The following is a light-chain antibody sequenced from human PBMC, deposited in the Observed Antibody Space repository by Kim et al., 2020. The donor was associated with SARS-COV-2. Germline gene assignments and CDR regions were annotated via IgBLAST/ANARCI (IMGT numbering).Light chain of an antibody. V-gene: IGLV2-8*01. J-gene: IGLJ1*01. Sequence: QSALTQPPSASGSPGQSVTISCTGTSSDVGCYNYVSWYQQHPGKAPKLMIYEVSQRPSGVPDRFSGSKSGNTASLTVSGLQAEDEADYYCSSYAGSNIVVFGTGTQVTVL. CDR3: SSYAGSNIVV. CDR2: EVS. CDR1: SSDVGCYNY.